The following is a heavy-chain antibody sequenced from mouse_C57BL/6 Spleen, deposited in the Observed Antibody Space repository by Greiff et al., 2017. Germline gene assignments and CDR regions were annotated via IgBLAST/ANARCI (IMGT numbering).Heavy chain of an antibody. J-gene: IGHJ4*01. CDR2: IRSKSNNYAT. CDR1: GFSFNTYA. CDR3: VRHGDYVAMDY. D-gene: IGHD2-13*01. V-gene: IGHV10-1*01. Sequence: EVKLMESGGGLVQPKGSLKLSCAASGFSFNTYAMNWVRQAPGKGLEWVARIRSKSNNYATYYADSVKDRFTISRDDSESMLYLQMNNLKTEDTAMYYCVRHGDYVAMDYWGQGTSVTVSS.